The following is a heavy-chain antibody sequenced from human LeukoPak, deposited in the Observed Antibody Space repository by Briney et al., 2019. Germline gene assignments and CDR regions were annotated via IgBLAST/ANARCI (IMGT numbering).Heavy chain of an antibody. J-gene: IGHJ4*02. CDR1: GFTLSSYW. V-gene: IGHV3-7*01. CDR2: IQQDGSEK. D-gene: IGHD5-18*01. CDR3: ATTGYSYGYDIDY. Sequence: GGSLRLSCATSGFTLSSYWMSWVRQAPGEGLEWVANIQQDGSEKYYVDSVKGRFTISRDNAKNSLYQQMNSLRAEDTAMYYCATTGYSYGYDIDYWGQGTLVTVSS.